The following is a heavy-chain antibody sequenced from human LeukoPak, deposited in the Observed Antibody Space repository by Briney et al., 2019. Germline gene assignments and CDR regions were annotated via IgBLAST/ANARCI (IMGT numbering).Heavy chain of an antibody. CDR2: ISTGGITI. CDR1: GFTFSSYE. J-gene: IGHJ4*02. CDR3: ARGNCSSASCYTDFDY. Sequence: GGSLRLSCAASGFTFSSYEMNWVRQAPGKGLEWVSYISTGGITIYCADSAKGRFTISRDNAKNSLYLQMNSLRAEDTAVYYCARGNCSSASCYTDFDYWGQGTLVTVSS. V-gene: IGHV3-48*03. D-gene: IGHD2-2*02.